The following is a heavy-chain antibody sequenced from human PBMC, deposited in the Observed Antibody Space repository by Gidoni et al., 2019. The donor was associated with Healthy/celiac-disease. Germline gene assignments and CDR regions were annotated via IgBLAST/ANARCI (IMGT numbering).Heavy chain of an antibody. CDR1: GCTFSSYS. CDR2: IRSSISTI. J-gene: IGHJ6*02. CDR3: ARDLGCGGDCSPPLKYYYYGMDV. D-gene: IGHD2-21*02. V-gene: IGHV3-48*04. Sequence: EVQLVESGGGLVQPGGALRLSCAASGCTFSSYSMNGVRQAPGKGLEWVSYIRSSISTISYAASLQGRFTISRDNAKNSLYLQMNSLRAEDTAVYYCARDLGCGGDCSPPLKYYYYGMDVWGQGTTVTVSS.